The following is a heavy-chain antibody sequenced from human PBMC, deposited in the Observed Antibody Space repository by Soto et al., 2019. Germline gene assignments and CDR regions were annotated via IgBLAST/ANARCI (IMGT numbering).Heavy chain of an antibody. D-gene: IGHD6-19*01. J-gene: IGHJ4*02. V-gene: IGHV3-30*18. CDR3: AKDRGWSSADLEY. Sequence: QVQLVESGGGVVQPGRSLRLSCAASGFTFSSFGMHWVRQAPGKGLEWVALISYDRSSDYYVDSVKGRFTISRDKSKNTLYLQMNSLRPEDTAVYYCAKDRGWSSADLEYWGQGTLVTVSS. CDR2: ISYDRSSD. CDR1: GFTFSSFG.